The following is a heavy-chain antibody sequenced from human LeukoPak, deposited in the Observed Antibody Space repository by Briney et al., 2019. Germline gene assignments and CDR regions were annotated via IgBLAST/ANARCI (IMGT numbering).Heavy chain of an antibody. V-gene: IGHV4-59*01. CDR1: GTSISSYY. J-gene: IGHJ4*02. D-gene: IGHD3-10*01. CDR2: IYYSGST. CDR3: ARDRGTFDY. Sequence: SETLSLTCTVPGTSISSYYWSWIRQPPGKGLEWIGYIYYSGSTNYNPSLKSRVTTSVDTSKNQFSLKLSSVTAADAAVYYCARDRGTFDYWGQGTLVTVSS.